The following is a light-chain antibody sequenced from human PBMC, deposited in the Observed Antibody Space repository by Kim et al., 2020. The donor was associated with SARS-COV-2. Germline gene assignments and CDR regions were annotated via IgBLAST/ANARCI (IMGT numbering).Light chain of an antibody. V-gene: IGKV1-5*01. Sequence: DIQMTQSPSTLSASVGERVTVTCRASQSIGSWLAWYQQKPGKAPKLLIYDASSLESGVPSRFSGSGSGTEFTLTISSLQPDDFATYYCQQYNSYSTFGQGTKVDIK. J-gene: IGKJ1*01. CDR1: QSIGSW. CDR2: DAS. CDR3: QQYNSYST.